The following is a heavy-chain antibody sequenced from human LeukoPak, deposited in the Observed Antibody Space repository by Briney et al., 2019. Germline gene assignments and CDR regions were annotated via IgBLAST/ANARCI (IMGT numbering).Heavy chain of an antibody. V-gene: IGHV3-15*07. CDR1: GFTFSNAW. Sequence: PGGSLRLSCAASGFTFSNAWMNWVRQAPGKGLEWDGRIKSKTDGGTINYAAPVKGRFSISRDDSKNTLYLQMNSLKTEDTAVYYCARGRPHGNDYWGQGTLVTVSS. CDR3: ARGRPHGNDY. J-gene: IGHJ4*02. D-gene: IGHD4-23*01. CDR2: IKSKTDGGTI.